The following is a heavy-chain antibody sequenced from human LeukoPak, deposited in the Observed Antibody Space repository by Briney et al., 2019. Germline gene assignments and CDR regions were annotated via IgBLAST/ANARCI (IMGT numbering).Heavy chain of an antibody. CDR3: ARRITMYPSEYNWFDP. CDR1: GYSISSGYY. J-gene: IGHJ5*02. D-gene: IGHD3-10*02. V-gene: IGHV4-38-2*02. CDR2: IGIYHSGST. Sequence: SETLSLTCTVSGYSISSGYYWGWIRQPPGKGLEWIGTIGIYHSGSTYYNPSLKSRVTISVDTSKNQFSLKLSSVTAADTAVYYCARRITMYPSEYNWFDPWGQGTLVTVSS.